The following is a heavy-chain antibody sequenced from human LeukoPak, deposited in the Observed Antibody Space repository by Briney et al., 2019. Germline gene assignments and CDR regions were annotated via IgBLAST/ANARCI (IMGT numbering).Heavy chain of an antibody. V-gene: IGHV4-34*01. CDR1: GGSFSGYY. Sequence: PSETLSLTCAVYGGSFSGYYWSWIRQPPGKGLEWIGEINHSGSTNYNPSLKRRVTISVDTSKNQFSLKLSSVTAADTAVYYCARRDPVGASLIDYWGQGTLVTVSS. D-gene: IGHD1-26*01. CDR2: INHSGST. CDR3: ARRDPVGASLIDY. J-gene: IGHJ4*02.